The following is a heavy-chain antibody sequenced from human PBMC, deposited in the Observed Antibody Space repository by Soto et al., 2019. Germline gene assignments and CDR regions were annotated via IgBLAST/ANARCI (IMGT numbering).Heavy chain of an antibody. J-gene: IGHJ5*02. CDR3: ADVWSGP. CDR1: GFTFSSYA. CDR2: ISYDGSNK. D-gene: IGHD3-3*01. V-gene: IGHV3-30-3*01. Sequence: QVQLVESWGGVVQPGRSLRLSCAASGFTFSSYAMHWVRQAPGKGLEWVAVISYDGSNKYYADSVKGRFTISRDNSKNTLYLQMNSLRAEDTAVYYCADVWSGPWGQGTLVTVSS.